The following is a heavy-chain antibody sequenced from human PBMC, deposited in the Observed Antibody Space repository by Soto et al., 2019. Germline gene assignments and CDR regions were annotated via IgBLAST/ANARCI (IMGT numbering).Heavy chain of an antibody. CDR3: ARARELPYYYHGMDV. D-gene: IGHD1-7*01. Sequence: QVQLVQSGGEVKKAGASVKVSCKASGYTFTTSGVSWVRQAPGQGLEWMGWVSGYNGNTKHVENFMDRVTMTTDTSKSTAYLELQSPRTHGTAVYYCARARELPYYYHGMDVWGHGNTVIVSS. V-gene: IGHV1-18*01. CDR1: GYTFTTSG. J-gene: IGHJ6*02. CDR2: VSGYNGNT.